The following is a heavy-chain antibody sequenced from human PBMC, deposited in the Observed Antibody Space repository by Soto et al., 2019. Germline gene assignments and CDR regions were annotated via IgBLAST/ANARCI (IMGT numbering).Heavy chain of an antibody. D-gene: IGHD3-3*01. V-gene: IGHV3-23*01. J-gene: IGHJ4*02. CDR2: ISGAGGST. Sequence: GGSLRLSCEGSGFTFCSYAMSWFRQAPGKGLEWVSLISGAGGSTSYADSVKGRFIISRDNSKSTLYLQMNSLRPEDTATYYFAGDYYDLWRDFLDYRGQGTPVTVSS. CDR1: GFTFCSYA. CDR3: AGDYYDLWRDFLDY.